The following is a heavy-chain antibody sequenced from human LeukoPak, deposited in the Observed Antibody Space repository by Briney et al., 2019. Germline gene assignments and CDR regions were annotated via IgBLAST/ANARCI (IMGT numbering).Heavy chain of an antibody. Sequence: GGSLRLSCAASGFTFSSYGMHWVRQAPGKGLEWVAVISYDGSNKYYADSVKGRFTISRDNSKNTLYLQMNSLRAEDTAVYYCAKDLYYYDSSGYPVPLYFDYWGQGTLVTVSS. V-gene: IGHV3-30*18. CDR1: GFTFSSYG. D-gene: IGHD3-22*01. J-gene: IGHJ4*02. CDR2: ISYDGSNK. CDR3: AKDLYYYDSSGYPVPLYFDY.